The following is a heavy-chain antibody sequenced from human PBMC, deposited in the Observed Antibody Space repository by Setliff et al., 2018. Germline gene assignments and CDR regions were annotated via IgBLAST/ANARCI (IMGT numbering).Heavy chain of an antibody. CDR2: INHSGST. CDR3: ARVVPAAMYFDY. CDR1: GGSFSGYY. J-gene: IGHJ4*02. Sequence: SETLSLTCAVYGGSFSGYYWSWIRQPPGKGLEWLGEINHSGSTNCNPSLKSRVTISVDTSKNQFSLKLSSVTAADTAVYYCARVVPAAMYFDYWGQGTLVTVSS. V-gene: IGHV4-34*01. D-gene: IGHD2-2*01.